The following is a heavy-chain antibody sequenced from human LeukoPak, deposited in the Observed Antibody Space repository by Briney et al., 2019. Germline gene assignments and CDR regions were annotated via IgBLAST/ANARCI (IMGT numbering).Heavy chain of an antibody. D-gene: IGHD6-13*01. Sequence: PSETLSLTCTVPGYSISSGYYWGWIRQPPGKGREWIGSIYHSGSTYYNPSLKSRVTISVDTSKNQFSLKLSSVTAADTAVYYCARVVAAAGTSWSYFDYWGQGTLVTVSS. V-gene: IGHV4-38-2*02. J-gene: IGHJ4*02. CDR3: ARVVAAAGTSWSYFDY. CDR1: GYSISSGYY. CDR2: IYHSGST.